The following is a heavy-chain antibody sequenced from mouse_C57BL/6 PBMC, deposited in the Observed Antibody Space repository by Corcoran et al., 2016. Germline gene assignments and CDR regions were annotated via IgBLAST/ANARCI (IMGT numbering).Heavy chain of an antibody. CDR3: ARDSSGYVKFAY. J-gene: IGHJ3*01. V-gene: IGHV1-9*01. Sequence: QVQLQQSGAELMKPGASVKLSCKATGYTFTGYWIEWVKQRPGHGLEWIGEILPGSGSTNYNEKFKGKATFTADTSSNTAYMQLRSLTTEDSAIYYCARDSSGYVKFAYWGQGTLVTVSA. D-gene: IGHD3-2*02. CDR2: ILPGSGST. CDR1: GYTFTGYW.